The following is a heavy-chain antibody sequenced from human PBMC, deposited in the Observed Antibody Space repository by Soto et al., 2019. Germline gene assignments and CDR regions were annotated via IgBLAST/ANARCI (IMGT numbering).Heavy chain of an antibody. J-gene: IGHJ4*02. CDR1: GYSFTTYG. CDR2: ISPSSGYT. D-gene: IGHD6-25*01. V-gene: IGHV1-18*01. Sequence: QVQLVQSEGEMKQPGASVKVSCKASGYSFTTYGFCWVRQVPGQGLEWMGYISPSSGYTTYAPNLQDRVIMTTDSSTTTVYMELRSLRSDDTAVHYCAREMWTRSGPQNFFDYWGQGALVTVSS. CDR3: AREMWTRSGPQNFFDY.